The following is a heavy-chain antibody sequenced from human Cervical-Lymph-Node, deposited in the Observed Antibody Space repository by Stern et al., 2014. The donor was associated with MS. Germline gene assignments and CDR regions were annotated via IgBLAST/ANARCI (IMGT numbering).Heavy chain of an antibody. D-gene: IGHD3-16*01. CDR1: GFTFSSYG. Sequence: VQLVESGGGVVQPGRSLRLSCAASGFTFSSYGMHWVRQAPGKGLEWVAVISYDGSNKYYADSVKGRFTIPRDNSKNSLYLQMNSLRAEDTAVYYCAKVFGVVSLGLDYYYGMDVWGQGTTVTVSS. CDR3: AKVFGVVSLGLDYYYGMDV. J-gene: IGHJ6*02. CDR2: ISYDGSNK. V-gene: IGHV3-30*18.